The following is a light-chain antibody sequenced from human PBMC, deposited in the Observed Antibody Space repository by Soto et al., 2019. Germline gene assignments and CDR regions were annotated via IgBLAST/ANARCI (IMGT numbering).Light chain of an antibody. CDR3: QQSYSSPIT. V-gene: IGKV1-39*01. CDR1: QSICSY. J-gene: IGKJ5*01. CDR2: YAS. Sequence: DIQMTQSPSSLSASVGDRVTITCRASQSICSYLNWYQQKPGKAPKLLIYYASSLESGVPSTFSGSGSGTDFTLTISSLQPEDFATYICQQSYSSPITFGQGTRLEIK.